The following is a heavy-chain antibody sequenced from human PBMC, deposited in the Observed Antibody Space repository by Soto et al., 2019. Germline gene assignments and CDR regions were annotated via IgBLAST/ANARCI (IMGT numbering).Heavy chain of an antibody. D-gene: IGHD5-18*01. CDR2: ISYDGSNK. Sequence: GGSLRLSCAASGFTFSSYAMHWVRQAPGKGLEWVAVISYDGSNKYYADSVKGRFTISRDNSKNTLYLQMNSLRAEDTAVYYCAREKATAMVSDYSYYYGMDVWGQGTTVTVSS. V-gene: IGHV3-30-3*01. J-gene: IGHJ6*02. CDR1: GFTFSSYA. CDR3: AREKATAMVSDYSYYYGMDV.